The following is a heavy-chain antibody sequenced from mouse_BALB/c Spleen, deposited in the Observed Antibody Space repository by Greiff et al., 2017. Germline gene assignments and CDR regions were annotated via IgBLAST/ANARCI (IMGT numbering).Heavy chain of an antibody. CDR2: ISSGGSYT. Sequence: EVKVVESGGGLVKPGGSLKLSCAASGFTFSSYAMSWVRQSPEKRLEWVAEISSGGSYTYYPDTVTGRFTISRDNAKNTLYLEMSSLRSEDTAMYYCARVGNYYRYDGYYFDYWGQGTTLTVSS. J-gene: IGHJ2*01. CDR3: ARVGNYYRYDGYYFDY. CDR1: GFTFSSYA. D-gene: IGHD2-14*01. V-gene: IGHV5-9-4*01.